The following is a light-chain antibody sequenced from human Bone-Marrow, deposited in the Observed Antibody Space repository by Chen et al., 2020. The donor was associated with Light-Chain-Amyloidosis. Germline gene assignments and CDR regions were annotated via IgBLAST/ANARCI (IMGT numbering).Light chain of an antibody. Sequence: SYVLTQPSSVSVVPGSTATIACGGNNIGSKSVHWYQQKPGQAPLLVVYDDSDRPSGIPERLSGSNSGNTATLTISRVEAGDEADYYCQVWDRSSDRPVFGGGTKLTVL. CDR1: NIGSKS. CDR3: QVWDRSSDRPV. V-gene: IGLV3-21*02. CDR2: DDS. J-gene: IGLJ3*02.